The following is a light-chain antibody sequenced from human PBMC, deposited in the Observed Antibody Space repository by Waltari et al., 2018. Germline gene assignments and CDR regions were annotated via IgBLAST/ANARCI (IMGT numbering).Light chain of an antibody. CDR1: QSVSRF. CDR2: GVS. V-gene: IGKV3-20*01. CDR3: QKYNDSPHS. J-gene: IGKJ2*03. Sequence: VIFTQSPDTLSLSPGERATLSCRASQSVSRFLAWYQQKPGQAPRLLIYGVSSRASGIPDRFSGSGSGTDFTLTISSLEPEDFAMYYCQKYNDSPHSFGQGTKVEIK.